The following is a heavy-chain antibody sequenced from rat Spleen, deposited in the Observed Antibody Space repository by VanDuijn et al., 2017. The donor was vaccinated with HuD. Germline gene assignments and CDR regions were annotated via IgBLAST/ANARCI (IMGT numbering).Heavy chain of an antibody. V-gene: IGHV5-29*01. Sequence: EVQLVESGGGLVQPGRSLKLSCAASGFTFSDYYMAWVRQAPTKGLEWVATIRFDGSRTYYRESVKGRFTISRDNAKSTLYLQMDSLRSEDTATYYCARPNYPGFNYFDYWGQGVMVTVSS. D-gene: IGHD1-4*01. CDR2: IRFDGSRT. CDR1: GFTFSDYY. J-gene: IGHJ2*01. CDR3: ARPNYPGFNYFDY.